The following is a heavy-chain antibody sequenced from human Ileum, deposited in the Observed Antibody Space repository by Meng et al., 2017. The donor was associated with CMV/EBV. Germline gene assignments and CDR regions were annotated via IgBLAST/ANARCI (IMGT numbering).Heavy chain of an antibody. J-gene: IGHJ4*02. Sequence: VPLQWPAPGLVKPSDTLSLTCTVSGDSITSFYWSWIRQPAGKALEWIGRIYHGGSTNYNPSLKSRVTLSVDTSKNQFSMRLTSVTAADTAVYYCARGPGGFGDFNFDYWGQGTLVTVSS. V-gene: IGHV4-4*07. CDR3: ARGPGGFGDFNFDY. D-gene: IGHD3-16*01. CDR1: GDSITSFY. CDR2: IYHGGST.